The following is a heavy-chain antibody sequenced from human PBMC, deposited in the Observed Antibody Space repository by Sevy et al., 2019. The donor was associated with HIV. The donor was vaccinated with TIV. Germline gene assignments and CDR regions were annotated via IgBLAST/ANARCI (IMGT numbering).Heavy chain of an antibody. CDR1: GFTVNSNY. D-gene: IGHD5-18*01. J-gene: IGHJ4*02. CDR2: IHSDDTT. CDR3: ARGKSGYGYALNY. V-gene: IGHV3-66*01. Sequence: GGSLRLSCAASGFTVNSNYMTWVRQAPGKGLEGVSVIHSDDTTYHADSVKDGSTISRDNFKNTLYLHRSSLRAEDTAVYYCARGKSGYGYALNYWGQGTLVTVSS.